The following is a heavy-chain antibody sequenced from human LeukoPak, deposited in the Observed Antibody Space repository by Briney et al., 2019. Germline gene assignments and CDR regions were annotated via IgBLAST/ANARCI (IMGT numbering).Heavy chain of an antibody. Sequence: PSETLSLTCAVYGGSFSGYYWSWIRQPPGKGLEWIGEINHSGSTNYNPSLKSRVTISVDTSKNQFSLKLSSVTAADTAVYYCARSGWYGSGSYYDRNFDYWGQGTLVTVSS. CDR2: INHSGST. CDR3: ARSGWYGSGSYYDRNFDY. D-gene: IGHD3-10*01. V-gene: IGHV4-34*01. CDR1: GGSFSGYY. J-gene: IGHJ4*02.